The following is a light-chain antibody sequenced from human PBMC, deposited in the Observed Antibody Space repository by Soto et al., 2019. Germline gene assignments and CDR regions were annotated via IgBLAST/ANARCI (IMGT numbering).Light chain of an antibody. Sequence: QSVLTQPPSVSGAPGQRVTISCTGSGSNIGAGYDVHWYQHRPGTAPKLLVFGDSHRPSGVPDRFSGSKSGTSASLAITGLQVEDEGDYYCQSYDSTLDARYVFGTGTKLTVL. CDR1: GSNIGAGYD. J-gene: IGLJ1*01. V-gene: IGLV1-40*01. CDR2: GDS. CDR3: QSYDSTLDARYV.